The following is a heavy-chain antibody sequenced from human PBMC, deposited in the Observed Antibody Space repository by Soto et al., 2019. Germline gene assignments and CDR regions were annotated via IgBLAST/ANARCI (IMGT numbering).Heavy chain of an antibody. CDR1: SGSISSGGYY. CDR3: ARSMVYAGTNWFDP. J-gene: IGHJ5*02. V-gene: IGHV4-31*03. D-gene: IGHD2-8*01. Sequence: QVQLQESGPGLVKPSQTLSLTCTVSSGSISSGGYYWSWIRQHPGKGLEWIGYIYYSGSTYYNPSLKSRVTISVDTSKNQFSLKLSSVTAADTAVYYCARSMVYAGTNWFDPWGQGTLVTVSS. CDR2: IYYSGST.